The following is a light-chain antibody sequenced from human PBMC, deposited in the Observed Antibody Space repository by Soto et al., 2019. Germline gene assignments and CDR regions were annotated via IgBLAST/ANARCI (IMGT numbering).Light chain of an antibody. CDR2: AAS. J-gene: IGKJ5*01. CDR3: KQSYSSSIT. Sequence: DIQMTQSPSSLSASVGDRVTITCRASQSISSYLNWYHQKPGKAPKLLIYAASNLQSGVHSRFSGSGSGTEFTLTIRSLHPDDLATYYCKQSYSSSITFSQGTRLEI. V-gene: IGKV1-39*01. CDR1: QSISSY.